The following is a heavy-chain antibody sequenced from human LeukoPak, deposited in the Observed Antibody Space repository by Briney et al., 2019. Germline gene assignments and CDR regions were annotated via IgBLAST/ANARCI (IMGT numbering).Heavy chain of an antibody. Sequence: ASVKVSCKASGYTFTSYGISWVRQAPGQGLEWMGWISAYNGNTNYAQKLQGRVTMTTDTSTSTAYMELRSLRSDDTAVYYCATPYDSSGYYYRPFNYWGQGTLVTVSS. CDR1: GYTFTSYG. CDR3: ATPYDSSGYYYRPFNY. V-gene: IGHV1-18*01. J-gene: IGHJ4*02. CDR2: ISAYNGNT. D-gene: IGHD3-22*01.